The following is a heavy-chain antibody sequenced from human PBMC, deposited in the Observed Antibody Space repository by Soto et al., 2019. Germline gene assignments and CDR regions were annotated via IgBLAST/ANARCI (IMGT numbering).Heavy chain of an antibody. CDR3: AREGYYGAGGNFDY. CDR2: IGAYSGDT. J-gene: IGHJ4*02. D-gene: IGHD3-10*01. Sequence: QIQLVQSGPEVKNPGASVRVSCKAYGYTFTNYGITWVRQAPGQGLEWMGWIGAYSGDTKYAQKLLGRVSVTTDTSTSTAYMELRSLKSDDTDVYYCAREGYYGAGGNFDYWGQGTLVTVSS. V-gene: IGHV1-18*01. CDR1: GYTFTNYG.